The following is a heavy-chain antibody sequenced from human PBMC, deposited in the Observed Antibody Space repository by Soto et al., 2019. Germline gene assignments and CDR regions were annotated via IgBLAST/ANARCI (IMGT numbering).Heavy chain of an antibody. J-gene: IGHJ5*02. CDR2: IGGSGGNR. V-gene: IGHV3-23*01. D-gene: IGHD4-4*01. CDR3: ARVASDYINSVDR. CDR1: GFTFNAYA. Sequence: DVQLLESGGGLVQPGGSLRLSCAASGFTFNAYAMTWVRQAPGKGLEWVSAIGGSGGNRYYAGSVRGRFTISRDNSKDTVDLQMNSLRVEDTAVYYCARVASDYINSVDRCGQGILGSVSS.